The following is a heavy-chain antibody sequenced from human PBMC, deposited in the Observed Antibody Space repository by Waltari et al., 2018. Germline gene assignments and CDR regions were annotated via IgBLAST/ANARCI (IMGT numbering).Heavy chain of an antibody. V-gene: IGHV3-30*02. CDR1: GFTFSRYG. D-gene: IGHD6-13*01. J-gene: IGHJ4*02. Sequence: QVQLVESGGGVVQPGGSMRLSCAASGFTFSRYGMHWVRQAPGKGLEWVALIRYDGSNKYYADSGKGRVTIARDKYKNTLYLQMNSLRAEDTAVYYWAKDRSSWLPYFDYWGQGTLVTVSS. CDR3: AKDRSSWLPYFDY. CDR2: IRYDGSNK.